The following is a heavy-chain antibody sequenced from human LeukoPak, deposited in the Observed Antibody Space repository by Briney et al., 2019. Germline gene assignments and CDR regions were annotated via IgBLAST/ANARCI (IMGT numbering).Heavy chain of an antibody. CDR2: ITNSGNSK. D-gene: IGHD3-3*01. J-gene: IGHJ4*02. CDR1: EFTFSSYS. Sequence: GGSLRLSCAASEFTFSSYSMNWVRQAPGKGLEWVSYITNSGNSKSYADSVRGRFTISRDNAKNSLYLQMNSLRDEDTAVYYCARDSGVDAHIDYWGQGTPVTVSA. V-gene: IGHV3-48*02. CDR3: ARDSGVDAHIDY.